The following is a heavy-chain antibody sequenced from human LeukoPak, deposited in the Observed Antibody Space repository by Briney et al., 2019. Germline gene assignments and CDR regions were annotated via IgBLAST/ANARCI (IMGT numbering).Heavy chain of an antibody. Sequence: ASVKVSCKASGYTFTGYYMHWVRQTPGQGLEWMGWINPNSGGTKYAQKFQGRVTMTRDTSISTAYMELSRLRSDDTAVYYCARDRSTYSGSYYWFDPWGQGTLVTVSS. CDR1: GYTFTGYY. D-gene: IGHD1-26*01. CDR3: ARDRSTYSGSYYWFDP. CDR2: INPNSGGT. J-gene: IGHJ5*02. V-gene: IGHV1-2*02.